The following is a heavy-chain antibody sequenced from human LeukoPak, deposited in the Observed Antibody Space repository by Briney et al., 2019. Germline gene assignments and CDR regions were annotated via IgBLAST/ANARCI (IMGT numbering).Heavy chain of an antibody. CDR1: GFPFSSYG. Sequence: GGSLRLSCAASGFPFSSYGMHWVRQAPGKGLEWVSAISDSGGAIYYADSVKGRFTMSRDNSKNSLFLQMNSLRAEDTAVYYCARIGSAAFTDYWGQGTLVTVSS. D-gene: IGHD3-3*02. V-gene: IGHV3-23*01. J-gene: IGHJ4*02. CDR2: ISDSGGAI. CDR3: ARIGSAAFTDY.